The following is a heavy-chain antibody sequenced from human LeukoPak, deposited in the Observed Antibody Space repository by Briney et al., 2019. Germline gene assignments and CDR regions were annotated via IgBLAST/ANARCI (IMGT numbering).Heavy chain of an antibody. CDR1: GFSFTTYW. V-gene: IGHV5-51*01. CDR3: ARRAIRGLSWFDP. CDR2: ICPGDSDT. Sequence: GEPLKISCEGSGFSFTTYWIAWVRQMPGKGLELMGIICPGDSDTRYSPSFQGQVTISVDKSISTAYLQWSSLKASDTAMYYCARRAIRGLSWFDPWGQGTLVTVSS. D-gene: IGHD3-10*01. J-gene: IGHJ5*02.